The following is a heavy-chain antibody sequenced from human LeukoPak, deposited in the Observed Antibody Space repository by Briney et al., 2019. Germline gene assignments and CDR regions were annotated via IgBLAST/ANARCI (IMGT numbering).Heavy chain of an antibody. CDR1: GGSISSSSYY. J-gene: IGHJ3*02. D-gene: IGHD6-13*01. V-gene: IGHV4-39*07. CDR3: ARDWLESRSSWYNAFDI. Sequence: SETLSLTCTVSGGSISSSSYYWGWIRQPPGKGLEWIGSIYYSGSTYYNPSLKSRVTISVDTSKNQFSLKLSSVTAADTAVYYCARDWLESRSSWYNAFDIWGQGTMVTVSS. CDR2: IYYSGST.